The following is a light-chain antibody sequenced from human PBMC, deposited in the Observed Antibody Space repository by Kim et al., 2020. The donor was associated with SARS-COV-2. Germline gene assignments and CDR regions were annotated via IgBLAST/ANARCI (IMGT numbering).Light chain of an antibody. V-gene: IGLV3-21*03. CDR1: NIGSKS. CDR2: DDS. CDR3: QVWDSSSDHPDVV. J-gene: IGLJ2*01. Sequence: GKTARITCGGNNIGSKSVHWYQQKPGQAPVLVVYDDSDRPSGIPERFSGSNSGNMATLTISRVEAGDEADYYCQVWDSSSDHPDVVFGGGTQLTVL.